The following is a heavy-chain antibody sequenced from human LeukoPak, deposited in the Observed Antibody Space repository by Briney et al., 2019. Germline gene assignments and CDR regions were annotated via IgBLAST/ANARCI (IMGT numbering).Heavy chain of an antibody. V-gene: IGHV4-59*01. D-gene: IGHD3-10*01. CDR1: GGSIKNYY. J-gene: IGHJ6*03. Sequence: PSETLSLTCTVSGGSIKNYYWTWIRQPPGKGLEWIGYIYFSGSTSSNPPLKSRVTISVDTSKNQFSLRLKYVTAADTAVYYCARDVPRGTGYMDVWGKGTTVTVSS. CDR3: ARDVPRGTGYMDV. CDR2: IYFSGST.